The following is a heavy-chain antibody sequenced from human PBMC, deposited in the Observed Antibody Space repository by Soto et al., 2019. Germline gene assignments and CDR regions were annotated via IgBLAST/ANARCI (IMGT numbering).Heavy chain of an antibody. CDR1: GLIFRSYG. V-gene: IGHV3-30*18. CDR2: LSYDGSNK. J-gene: IGHJ4*02. Sequence: QVQLVESGGGVVQPGRSLRLSCAASGLIFRSYGMHWVRQAPGKGLECMAVLSYDGSNKYYSDSVKGRFTISRDNSKNTLYLQMHSLRAEDTAVYYCAKDDGDYSNYIDYWGQGTLVTVSS. D-gene: IGHD4-4*01. CDR3: AKDDGDYSNYIDY.